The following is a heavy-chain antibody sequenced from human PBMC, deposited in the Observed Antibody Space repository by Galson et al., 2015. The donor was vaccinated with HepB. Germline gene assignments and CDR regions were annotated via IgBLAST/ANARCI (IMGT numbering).Heavy chain of an antibody. D-gene: IGHD1-26*01. CDR1: GYTFTSYW. CDR3: ARVLIRAEPLNGFDF. CDR2: IDPLDSYT. J-gene: IGHJ3*01. V-gene: IGHV5-10-1*01. Sequence: QSGAEVKKPGESLRISCKGSGYTFTSYWINWVRQMPGKGLEWMGNIDPLDSYTNYSPSFQGHVSISVDKSISTAYLQWNSLESSDTAIYYCARVLIRAEPLNGFDFWGQGTLVTVSS.